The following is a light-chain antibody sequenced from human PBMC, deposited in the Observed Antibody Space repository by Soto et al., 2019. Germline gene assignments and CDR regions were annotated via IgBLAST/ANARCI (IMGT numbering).Light chain of an antibody. V-gene: IGKV3-11*01. Sequence: EIVLTQSPATLSLSPGERATLSCRASQSVSSYLAWYQQKPGQAPRLLIYDASNRATGIPARFSGSGSGTDFTLIISSLAPEDFAVYYCQQRSNWPRYTFGQGTKLEIK. CDR2: DAS. CDR3: QQRSNWPRYT. J-gene: IGKJ2*01. CDR1: QSVSSY.